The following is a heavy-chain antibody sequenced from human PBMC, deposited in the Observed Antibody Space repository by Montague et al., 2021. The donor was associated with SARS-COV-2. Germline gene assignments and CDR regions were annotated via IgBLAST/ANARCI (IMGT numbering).Heavy chain of an antibody. Sequence: SETLSLTCTVSNYSVSSGYYWGWIRPFPGKGLEWIGFKFHSGSTYYNPSLQSRVITSVDTSKNQVSLKLRSVSAADTAVYYCARGVVGPTVLFLEYWGQGILVAVSS. CDR2: KFHSGST. D-gene: IGHD1-26*01. CDR1: NYSVSSGYY. V-gene: IGHV4-38-2*02. J-gene: IGHJ4*02. CDR3: ARGVVGPTVLFLEY.